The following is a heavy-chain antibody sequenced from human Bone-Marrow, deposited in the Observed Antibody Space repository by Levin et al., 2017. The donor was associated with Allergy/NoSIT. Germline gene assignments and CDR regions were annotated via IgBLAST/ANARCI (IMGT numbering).Heavy chain of an antibody. CDR2: IKQDGSEI. CDR1: GFTFTSYW. Sequence: GGSLRLSCTASGFTFTSYWMSWVRQAPGKGLEWVATIKQDGSEINYVDSVKGRFTISRDNAKNLLYLQMNSLRAEDTAVYYCARKLYYTENNRGGFDPWGQGTLVTVSS. CDR3: ARKLYYTENNRGGFDP. J-gene: IGHJ5*02. V-gene: IGHV3-7*01. D-gene: IGHD1/OR15-1a*01.